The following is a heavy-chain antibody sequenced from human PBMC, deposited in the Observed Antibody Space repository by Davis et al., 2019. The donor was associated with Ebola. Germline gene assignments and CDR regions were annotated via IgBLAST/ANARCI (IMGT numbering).Heavy chain of an antibody. Sequence: GGSLRLSCSASGFIFSNYGMHWVRQAPGKGLEWVAFIRYDGSNKYYADSVKGRFTISRDNSKKTLYLQMNSLRAEDTAVYYCAKSGLSFGVVKYHYGMDVWGKGTTVTVSS. CDR3: AKSGLSFGVVKYHYGMDV. CDR2: IRYDGSNK. D-gene: IGHD3-3*01. J-gene: IGHJ6*04. CDR1: GFIFSNYG. V-gene: IGHV3-30*02.